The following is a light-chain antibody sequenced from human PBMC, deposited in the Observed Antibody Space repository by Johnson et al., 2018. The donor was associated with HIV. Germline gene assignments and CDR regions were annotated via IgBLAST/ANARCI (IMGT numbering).Light chain of an antibody. CDR2: ENN. Sequence: QSVLTQPPSVSAAPGQKVTISCSGSSSNIGNNYVSWYQQFPGTAPKLLIYENNKRPSGIPDRVSGSKSGTSATLGITGLRTGDEADYYGGTWDSSLSAGVFGTGTKVTVL. CDR1: SSNIGNNY. CDR3: GTWDSSLSAGV. V-gene: IGLV1-51*02. J-gene: IGLJ1*01.